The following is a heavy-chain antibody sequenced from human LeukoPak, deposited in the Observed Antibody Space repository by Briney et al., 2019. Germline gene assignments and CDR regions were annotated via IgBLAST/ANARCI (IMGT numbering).Heavy chain of an antibody. CDR2: LSWDTTNI. D-gene: IGHD5-18*01. Sequence: PGGSLRLSCAASGFTFDDYTMHWVRQAPGKGLEWVSGLSWDTTNIAYADSVQGRFTISRDNAKNSPYLQMNSLRAEDTALYYCTKDNRRQLWHGEGFDIWGQGTMVTVSS. CDR1: GFTFDDYT. V-gene: IGHV3-9*01. CDR3: TKDNRRQLWHGEGFDI. J-gene: IGHJ3*02.